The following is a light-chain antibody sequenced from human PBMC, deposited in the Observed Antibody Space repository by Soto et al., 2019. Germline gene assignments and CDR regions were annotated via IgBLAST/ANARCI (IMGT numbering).Light chain of an antibody. CDR3: QQYSSPPLT. Sequence: DIVMTQSPDSLAVSLGERATINCKSSQSVLHSSNNKNYLAWYQQKPGQPPKLLIYLASTRESGVPDRFSGSGSGTDFTLTISSLQDEDVAVYDCQQYSSPPLTFGQGPKVEIK. CDR1: QSVLHSSNNKNY. V-gene: IGKV4-1*01. CDR2: LAS. J-gene: IGKJ1*01.